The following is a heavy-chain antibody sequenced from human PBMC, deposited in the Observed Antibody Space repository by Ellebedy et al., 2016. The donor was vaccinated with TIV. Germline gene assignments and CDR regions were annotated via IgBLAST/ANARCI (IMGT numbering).Heavy chain of an antibody. CDR1: GFTFTSSA. CDR2: INPSGGST. Sequence: AASVKVSCKASGFTFTSSAMHWVRQAPGQGLEWMGIINPSGGSTSYAQKFQGRVTMTRDTSTSTVYMELSSLRSEDTAVYYCARDPDYSNREYYFDYWGQGTLVTVSS. J-gene: IGHJ4*02. V-gene: IGHV1-46*01. D-gene: IGHD4-11*01. CDR3: ARDPDYSNREYYFDY.